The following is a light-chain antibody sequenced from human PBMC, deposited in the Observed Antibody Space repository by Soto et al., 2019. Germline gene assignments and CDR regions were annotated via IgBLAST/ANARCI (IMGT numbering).Light chain of an antibody. CDR3: QQYNTWLWT. CDR1: QSVNAN. J-gene: IGKJ1*01. Sequence: EVVMTQSPATLSVSPGERATLSCRASQSVNANLAWYQQKPGQAPRLLIHGASNRATGIPARFSGSGFGTEFIXRIXSXQSEDFAVYYCQQYNTWLWTFGQGTKVEI. V-gene: IGKV3-15*01. CDR2: GAS.